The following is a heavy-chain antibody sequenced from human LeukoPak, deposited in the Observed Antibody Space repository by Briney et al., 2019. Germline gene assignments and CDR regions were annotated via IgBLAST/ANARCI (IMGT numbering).Heavy chain of an antibody. CDR2: IYHSGST. CDR3: AREWELPASDAFDI. V-gene: IGHV4-38-2*02. Sequence: SETLSLTCFVSGDSLSSGYYWGWVRQPPGKGLEWIGSIYHSGSTYYNPSLKSRVTISVDTSKNQFSLKLSSVTAADTAVYYCAREWELPASDAFDIWGQGAMVTVSS. CDR1: GDSLSSGYY. J-gene: IGHJ3*02. D-gene: IGHD1-26*01.